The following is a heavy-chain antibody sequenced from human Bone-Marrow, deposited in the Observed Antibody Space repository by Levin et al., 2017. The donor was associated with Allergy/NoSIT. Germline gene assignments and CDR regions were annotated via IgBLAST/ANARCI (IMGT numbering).Heavy chain of an antibody. J-gene: IGHJ2*01. CDR2: IIPILDKP. D-gene: IGHD5-12*01. Sequence: SVKVSCKASGGTFSDSVINWVRQAPGQGLEWVGWIIPILDKPNYAQRFQGRVTLSADNSTRTADMELSSLRSDETAVYFCAGGPASGYQVYWYFDLWGRGTLVTVSS. V-gene: IGHV1-69*10. CDR3: AGGPASGYQVYWYFDL. CDR1: GGTFSDSV.